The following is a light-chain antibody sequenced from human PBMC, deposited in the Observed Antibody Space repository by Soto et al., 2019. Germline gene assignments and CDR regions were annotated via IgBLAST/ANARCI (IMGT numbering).Light chain of an antibody. J-gene: IGKJ4*01. V-gene: IGKV3-15*01. CDR3: QQYNNWPLT. CDR2: GAS. CDR1: QSISSK. Sequence: EVVMTQSPATLSVSPGERATLSCWASQSISSKLAWYQQKPGQGPRLLIYGASTRAAGIPAMFSGSGSGTDFTLTISSLQSEDFAAYYWQQYNNWPLTFGGGTKVEIK.